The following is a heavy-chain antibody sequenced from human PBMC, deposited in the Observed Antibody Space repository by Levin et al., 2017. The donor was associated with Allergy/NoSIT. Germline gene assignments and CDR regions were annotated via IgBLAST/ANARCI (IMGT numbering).Heavy chain of an antibody. CDR2: LWYDGSNK. CDR3: ARVEGHSAQPGYFYYYMDV. Sequence: LSLTCAASGFTFSSSGMQWVRLAPGKGLEWVAVLWYDGSNKHYADSVKGRFTISRDNSKNTLYLQMNSLRPEDTAVYYCARVEGHSAQPGYFYYYMDVWGKGTTVTVSS. V-gene: IGHV3-33*01. CDR1: GFTFSSSG. D-gene: IGHD1-1*01. J-gene: IGHJ6*03.